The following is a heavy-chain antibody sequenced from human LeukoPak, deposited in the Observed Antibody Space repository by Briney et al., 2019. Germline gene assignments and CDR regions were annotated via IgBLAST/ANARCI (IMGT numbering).Heavy chain of an antibody. CDR3: ARQGIYGDYVDYFDY. CDR1: GFTFSSYS. V-gene: IGHV3-21*01. Sequence: GGSLRLSCAASGFTFSSYSMNWVRQAPGKGLEWVPSISSSSSYIYYADSVKGRFTISRDNAKNSLYLQMNSLRAEDTAVYYCARQGIYGDYVDYFDYWGQGTLVTVSS. D-gene: IGHD4-17*01. CDR2: ISSSSSYI. J-gene: IGHJ4*02.